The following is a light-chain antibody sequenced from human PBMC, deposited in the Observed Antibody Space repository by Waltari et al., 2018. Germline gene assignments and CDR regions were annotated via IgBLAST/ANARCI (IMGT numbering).Light chain of an antibody. CDR3: QHYNSFSALFT. CDR2: KAS. CDR1: QSISRW. V-gene: IGKV1-5*03. J-gene: IGKJ3*01. Sequence: DIHMTQSPSTVSASVGDRVTITCRASQSISRWLAWYQQKPGKAPKLLIHKASSLQSGVPSRFSGSGSGTEFTLNITSLQPDDFATYYCQHYNSFSALFTFGPGTQVDIK.